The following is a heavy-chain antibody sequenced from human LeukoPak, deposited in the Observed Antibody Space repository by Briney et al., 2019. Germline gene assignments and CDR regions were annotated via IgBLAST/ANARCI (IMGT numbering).Heavy chain of an antibody. Sequence: ASVKVSCKASGGTFNSYAISWVRQAPGQGLEWMGGVIPMFGTTTYAQKFQGRVTITADDSTSTAYMELSSLTSEDTAVYYCAREVTTVFWFDPWGQGSLVTVSS. CDR1: GGTFNSYA. D-gene: IGHD4-17*01. J-gene: IGHJ5*02. V-gene: IGHV1-69*13. CDR2: VIPMFGTT. CDR3: AREVTTVFWFDP.